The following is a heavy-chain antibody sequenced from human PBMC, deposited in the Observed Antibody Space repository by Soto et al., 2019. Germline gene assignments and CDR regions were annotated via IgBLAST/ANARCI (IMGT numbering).Heavy chain of an antibody. CDR1: GFTFSFYG. D-gene: IGHD1-1*01. J-gene: IGHJ4*02. CDR2: ISNDGSTK. CDR3: ARDASPSWAGYNLDKYFDH. V-gene: IGHV3-30*03. Sequence: QAQLIESGGGVVQPGKSLRLSCAASGFTFSFYGLHCVRQAPGKGLEWVSVISNDGSTKYYADSVKGRFTTSRDNSKNTLYLQLTSLRPDDTALYYCARDASPSWAGYNLDKYFDHWGQGTLVTVSS.